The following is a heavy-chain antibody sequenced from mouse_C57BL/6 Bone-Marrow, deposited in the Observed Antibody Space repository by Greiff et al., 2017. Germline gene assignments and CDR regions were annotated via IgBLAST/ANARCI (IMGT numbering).Heavy chain of an antibody. Sequence: VQLQQSVAELVRPGASVKLSCTASGFNIKNTYMHWVKQRPEQGLEWIGRIDPANGNTKYAPKFQGKATITADTSSNTAYLQLSSLTSEDTAIYYCARSSLYYYGSSYRGYFDYWGQGTTLTVSS. J-gene: IGHJ2*01. CDR1: GFNIKNTY. V-gene: IGHV14-3*01. CDR3: ARSSLYYYGSSYRGYFDY. D-gene: IGHD1-1*01. CDR2: IDPANGNT.